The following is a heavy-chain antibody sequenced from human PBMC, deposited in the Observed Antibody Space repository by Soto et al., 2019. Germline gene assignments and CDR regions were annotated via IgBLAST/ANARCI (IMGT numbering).Heavy chain of an antibody. V-gene: IGHV3-7*01. Sequence: GGSLRLSCVASGFTFSNYWMGWVRQAPGKGLEWVGHIKQDGSETYYVNSVKGRFTISRDNAKNSVYLQMSSLRVVDTAVYYCAREKSAADCCGQGTLVTVSS. CDR2: IKQDGSET. CDR1: GFTFSNYW. CDR3: AREKSAADC. J-gene: IGHJ4*02. D-gene: IGHD3-3*01.